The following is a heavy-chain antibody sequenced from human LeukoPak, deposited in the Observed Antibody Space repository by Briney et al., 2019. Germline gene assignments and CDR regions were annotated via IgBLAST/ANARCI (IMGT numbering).Heavy chain of an antibody. V-gene: IGHV4-4*02. CDR1: GGSISSSNW. Sequence: SGTLSLTCAVSGGSISSSNWWSWVRQPPGQGLEWIGEIYHSGSTNYNPSLKSRVAISVDKSKNQFSLKLSSVTAADTAVYYCARYRYCSGGSCYSASSYFDYWGQGTLVTVSS. CDR2: IYHSGST. D-gene: IGHD2-15*01. CDR3: ARYRYCSGGSCYSASSYFDY. J-gene: IGHJ4*02.